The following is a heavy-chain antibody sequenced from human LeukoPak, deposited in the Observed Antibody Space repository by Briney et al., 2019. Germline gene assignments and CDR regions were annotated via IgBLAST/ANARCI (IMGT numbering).Heavy chain of an antibody. Sequence: PGGSLRLSCAASGFTFSDYYMSWIRQAPGKGLEWVSYISSSGSTIYYADSVKGRFTISRDNAKNSLYLQMNSLRAEDTAVYYCARDSHGGDSNWYFDLWGRGTLVTVSS. D-gene: IGHD4-17*01. CDR3: ARDSHGGDSNWYFDL. V-gene: IGHV3-11*04. CDR1: GFTFSDYY. CDR2: ISSSGSTI. J-gene: IGHJ2*01.